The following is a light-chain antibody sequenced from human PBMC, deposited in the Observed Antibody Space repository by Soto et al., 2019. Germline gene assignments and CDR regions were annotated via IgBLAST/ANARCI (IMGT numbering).Light chain of an antibody. CDR2: DAL. CDR1: QSVDWY. J-gene: IGKJ3*01. Sequence: EIVLTQSPATLYLSPGDRATLSCRASQSVDWYVAWYQQKPGQAPRLLIYDALKRATGTPDRFSGSGSGTDFTLTISRLEPEDIAVYCCQQRSNWPPITFGPGTKVDLK. CDR3: QQRSNWPPIT. V-gene: IGKV3-11*01.